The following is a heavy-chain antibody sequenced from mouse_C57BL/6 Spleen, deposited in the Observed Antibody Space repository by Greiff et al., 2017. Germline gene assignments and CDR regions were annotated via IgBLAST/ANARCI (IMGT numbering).Heavy chain of an antibody. CDR3: ARYSRGSSSFYAMDY. Sequence: EVQRVESGPELVKPGASVKISCKASGYSFTGYYMNWVKQSPEKSLEWIGEINPSTGGTTYNQKFKAKATLTVDKSSSTAYMQLKSLTSEDSAVYYCARYSRGSSSFYAMDYWGQGTSVTVSS. CDR2: INPSTGGT. D-gene: IGHD1-1*01. CDR1: GYSFTGYY. J-gene: IGHJ4*01. V-gene: IGHV1-42*01.